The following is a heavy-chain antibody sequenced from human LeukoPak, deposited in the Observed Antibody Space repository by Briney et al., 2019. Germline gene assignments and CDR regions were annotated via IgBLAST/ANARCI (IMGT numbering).Heavy chain of an antibody. CDR1: GGSISSYY. CDR3: AGHHDLLVMFDP. V-gene: IGHV4-59*08. CDR2: IYYRGST. Sequence: SETLSLTCTVSGGSISSYYWSWIRQPPGKGLEWIGYIYYRGSTNYNPSLKSRVTISVDTSKNQFSLKLSSVTAADTAVYYCAGHHDLLVMFDPWGEGSLGTASS. J-gene: IGHJ5*02. D-gene: IGHD3-9*01.